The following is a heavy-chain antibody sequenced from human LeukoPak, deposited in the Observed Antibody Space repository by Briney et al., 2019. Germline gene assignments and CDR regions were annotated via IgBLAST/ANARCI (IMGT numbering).Heavy chain of an antibody. J-gene: IGHJ4*02. CDR2: ISSSSSTI. Sequence: AGGSLRLPCAASGFTFSYYNMNWVRQAPGKGLKWISYISSSSSTISYADSVKGRFTISRDNAKNSLYLQMNSLRGEDTAVYYCARVGATGTADYWGQGTLVTVS. CDR1: GFTFSYYN. CDR3: ARVGATGTADY. V-gene: IGHV3-48*01. D-gene: IGHD1-1*01.